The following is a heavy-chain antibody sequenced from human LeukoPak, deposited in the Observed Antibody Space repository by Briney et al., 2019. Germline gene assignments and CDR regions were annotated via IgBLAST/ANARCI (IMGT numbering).Heavy chain of an antibody. Sequence: AGGSLRLSCAASGFTFDDYAMHWVRQAPGKGLEWVSAISGSGGSTYYADSVKGRFTISRDNSKNTLYLQMNSLRAEDTAVYYCAKEGHSRDLDYWGQGTLVTVSS. V-gene: IGHV3-23*01. CDR2: ISGSGGST. CDR3: AKEGHSRDLDY. J-gene: IGHJ4*02. D-gene: IGHD3-22*01. CDR1: GFTFDDYA.